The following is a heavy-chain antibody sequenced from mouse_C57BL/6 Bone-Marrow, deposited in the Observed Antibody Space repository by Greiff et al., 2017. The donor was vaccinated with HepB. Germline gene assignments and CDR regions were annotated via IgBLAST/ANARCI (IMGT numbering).Heavy chain of an antibody. CDR1: GYTFTSYW. CDR2: IDPSDSYT. D-gene: IGHD1-1*01. CDR3: SRRETYYDSHYGYFDV. J-gene: IGHJ1*03. Sequence: VKLQQPGAELVRPGTSVKLSCKASGYTFTSYWMHWVKQRPGQGLEWIGVIDPSDSYTNYNQKFKGKATLTVDTSSSTAYMQLSSLTSEDCAVYYCSRRETYYDSHYGYFDVWGTGTTVTVSS. V-gene: IGHV1-59*01.